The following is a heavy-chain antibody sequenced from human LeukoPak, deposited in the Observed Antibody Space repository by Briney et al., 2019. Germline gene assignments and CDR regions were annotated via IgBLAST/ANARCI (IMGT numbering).Heavy chain of an antibody. D-gene: IGHD1-1*01. CDR3: ATNWNDDHEHWFDP. J-gene: IGHJ5*02. Sequence: KSGGSLRLSCAASGFTFSSYTMNWVRQAPGKGLEWVSSISSSSSYIYYADSLKGRFTISRDNAKNSLYLQMNSLRAEDTAVYYCATNWNDDHEHWFDPWGQGTLVTVSS. CDR2: ISSSSSYI. V-gene: IGHV3-21*04. CDR1: GFTFSSYT.